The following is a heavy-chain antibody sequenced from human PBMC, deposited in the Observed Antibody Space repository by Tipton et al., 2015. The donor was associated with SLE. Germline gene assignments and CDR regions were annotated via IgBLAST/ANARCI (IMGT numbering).Heavy chain of an antibody. Sequence: GSLRLSCAASGFTFSSYGMHWVRQPPGKGLEWIGEIYHSGSTNYNPSLKSRVTISVDKSKNQFSLKLSSVTAADTAVYYRARVYSYYYGMDVWGQGTTVTVSS. J-gene: IGHJ6*02. V-gene: IGHV4-4*02. CDR1: GFTFSSYG. D-gene: IGHD1-26*01. CDR3: ARVYSYYYGMDV. CDR2: IYHSGST.